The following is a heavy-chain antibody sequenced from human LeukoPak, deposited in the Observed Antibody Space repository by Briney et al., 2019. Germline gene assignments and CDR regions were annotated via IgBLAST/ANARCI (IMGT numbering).Heavy chain of an antibody. V-gene: IGHV4-39*01. D-gene: IGHD1-26*01. CDR1: GGSISSSSYY. Sequence: SETLSLTCTVSGGSISSSSYYWGWIRQPPGKGLEWIGSIYYSGSTYYNPSLKSRVTISVDTSKNQFSLKLSSVTAADTAVYYCARHKWVGATVDYWGQGTLVTVSS. CDR3: ARHKWVGATVDY. J-gene: IGHJ4*02. CDR2: IYYSGST.